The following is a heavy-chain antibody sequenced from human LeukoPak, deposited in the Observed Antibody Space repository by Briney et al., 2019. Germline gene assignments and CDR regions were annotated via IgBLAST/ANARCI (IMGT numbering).Heavy chain of an antibody. Sequence: GGSLRLSCAASGFIFSSYAMSWVRQAPGKGLEWVSGISGSDGSTYYADSVKGRFTISRDNSKNTLYLQMNSLGAEDTAVYYCAKGRSGSYSPTWDYWGQGTLVTVSS. CDR3: AKGRSGSYSPTWDY. CDR2: ISGSDGST. J-gene: IGHJ4*02. D-gene: IGHD1-26*01. CDR1: GFIFSSYA. V-gene: IGHV3-23*01.